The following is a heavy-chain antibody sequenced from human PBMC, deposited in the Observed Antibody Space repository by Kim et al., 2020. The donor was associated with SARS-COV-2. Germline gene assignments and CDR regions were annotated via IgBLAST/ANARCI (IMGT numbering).Heavy chain of an antibody. V-gene: IGHV2-70*11. Sequence: SGPTLVNPTQTLTLTCTFSGFSLSTSGMCVNWIRQPPGKALEWLARIDWDDDKYYSTSLKTRLTISKDTSKNQVVLTMTNMDPVDTATYYCARITMVWGTGAGGPLYGMDVWGQGTTVTVSS. CDR2: IDWDDDK. CDR3: ARITMVWGTGAGGPLYGMDV. D-gene: IGHD3-10*01. J-gene: IGHJ6*02. CDR1: GFSLSTSGMC.